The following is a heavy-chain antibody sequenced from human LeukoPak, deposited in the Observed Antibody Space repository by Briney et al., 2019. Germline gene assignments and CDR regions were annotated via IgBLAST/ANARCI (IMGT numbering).Heavy chain of an antibody. CDR2: IYYSGST. CDR1: GGSISSYY. V-gene: IGHV4-59*01. Sequence: SETLSLTCTVSGGSISSYYWSWIRQPPGKGLEWIGYIYYSGSTNYSPSLKSRVTISVDTSKNQFSLKLSSVTAADTAVYYCARGDPGYYGMDVWGQGTTVTVSS. J-gene: IGHJ6*02. CDR3: ARGDPGYYGMDV.